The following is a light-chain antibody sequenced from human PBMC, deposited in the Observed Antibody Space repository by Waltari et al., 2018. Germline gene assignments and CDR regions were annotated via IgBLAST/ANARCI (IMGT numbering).Light chain of an antibody. CDR1: QSVTTSS. CDR3: QQYGSSTWT. V-gene: IGKV3-20*01. Sequence: ELVLTQSLGTLSLYRGERANLSCRASQSVTTSSLAWYQQKPGQAPRLLIYGASSMATDIPDRFGGSGSGRDFTLTISRLEPEDFAVYYCQQYGSSTWTFGQGTKVEVK. CDR2: GAS. J-gene: IGKJ1*01.